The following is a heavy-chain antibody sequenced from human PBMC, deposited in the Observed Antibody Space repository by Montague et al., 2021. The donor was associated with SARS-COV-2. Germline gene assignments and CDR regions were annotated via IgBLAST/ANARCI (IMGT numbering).Heavy chain of an antibody. CDR3: ARAYSAPRWFGEYNRYGMDV. D-gene: IGHD3-10*01. CDR1: GFTFSSYY. V-gene: IGHV3-33*08. Sequence: SLRLSCAASGFTFSSYYMHWVRQAPGKGLEWVAVIWYDGSNQYYGDSVKGRITISRDNSKNTLYLQMNSLRVEDTAVYYCARAYSAPRWFGEYNRYGMDVWGQGKPVTVSS. J-gene: IGHJ6*02. CDR2: IWYDGSNQ.